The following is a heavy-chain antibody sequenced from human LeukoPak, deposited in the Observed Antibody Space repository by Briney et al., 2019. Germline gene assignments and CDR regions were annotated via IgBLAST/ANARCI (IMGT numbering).Heavy chain of an antibody. J-gene: IGHJ4*02. CDR3: AREGRDGYNDY. D-gene: IGHD5-24*01. Sequence: GGPLRLSCAASGFTFSSYAMHWVRQAPGKGLEWVAVISYDGSNKYYADSVKGRFTISRDNSKNTLYLQMNSLRAEDTAVYYCAREGRDGYNDYWGQGTLVTVSS. CDR2: ISYDGSNK. V-gene: IGHV3-30*04. CDR1: GFTFSSYA.